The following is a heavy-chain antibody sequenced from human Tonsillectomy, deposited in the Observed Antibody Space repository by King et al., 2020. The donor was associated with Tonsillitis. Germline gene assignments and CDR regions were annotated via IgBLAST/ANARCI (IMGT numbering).Heavy chain of an antibody. J-gene: IGHJ4*02. D-gene: IGHD3-22*01. CDR3: ARLYFYDSTGYLYYFDY. Sequence: LQLQESGPGLVKPSETLSLTCTVSGGSINSSNYYWGWIRQPPGKGLEWIGNIFHSGSTYYNPSLKSRVTRSVDTSKSQISLNLSSVTAAYTAVYYCARLYFYDSTGYLYYFDYWGQGTLVTVSS. CDR1: GGSINSSNYY. V-gene: IGHV4-39*01. CDR2: IFHSGST.